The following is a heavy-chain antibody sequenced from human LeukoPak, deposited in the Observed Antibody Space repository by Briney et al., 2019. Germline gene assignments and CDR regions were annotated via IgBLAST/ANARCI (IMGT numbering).Heavy chain of an antibody. V-gene: IGHV3-48*03. CDR3: ARRRGYSGPASRAYFDY. Sequence: GGSLRLSCEASGFMFSLFEMNWLRQPPGKGLEWIACISNTGSEIYYADSVRGRFSISRDNSRTSLSLQMTSLRAEDTAVYYCARRRGYSGPASRAYFDYWGQGTLVTVSS. CDR1: GFMFSLFE. J-gene: IGHJ4*02. CDR2: ISNTGSEI. D-gene: IGHD5-12*01.